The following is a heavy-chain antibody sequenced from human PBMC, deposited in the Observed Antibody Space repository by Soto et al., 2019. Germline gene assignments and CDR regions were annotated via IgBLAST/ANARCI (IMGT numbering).Heavy chain of an antibody. J-gene: IGHJ4*02. CDR2: ISGGGSGT. D-gene: IGHD2-21*01. CDR3: EKGHLHDDVGKWGAIQAFDY. CDR1: GFTFSNYA. V-gene: IGHV3-23*01. Sequence: PGGSLRLSCAASGFTFSNYAMHWVRQAPGKGLEWVSSISGGGSGTYSADSVKGRFTISSDRSRNTVFLQMSSLRAEDTAVYYCEKGHLHDDVGKWGAIQAFDYWGKGNLATVSS.